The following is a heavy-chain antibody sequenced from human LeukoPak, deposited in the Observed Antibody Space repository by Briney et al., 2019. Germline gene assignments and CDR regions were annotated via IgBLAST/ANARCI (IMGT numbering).Heavy chain of an antibody. J-gene: IGHJ4*02. V-gene: IGHV4-59*08. Sequence: SETLSLTCTVSGASISSYYWSWIRQPPGKGLEWIGYISYSGSTNYNPSLKSRVTISADTSKNQFSLKLSSVTAADTAVYYCARHIPYYDSSGYYFDYWGQGTLVTVSS. CDR2: ISYSGST. D-gene: IGHD3-22*01. CDR1: GASISSYY. CDR3: ARHIPYYDSSGYYFDY.